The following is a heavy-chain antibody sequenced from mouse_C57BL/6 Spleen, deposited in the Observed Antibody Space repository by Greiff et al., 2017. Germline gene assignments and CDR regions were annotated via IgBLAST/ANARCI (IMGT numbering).Heavy chain of an antibody. D-gene: IGHD1-1*01. V-gene: IGHV1-69*01. Sequence: QVQLQQPGAELVMPGASVKLSCKASGYTFTSYWMHWVKQRPGQGLEWIGESDPSDSYTNYNQKFKGKSTLTVDKSSSTAYMQLSSLTSEDSAVYYCARSTSAWFAYWGQGTLVTVSA. J-gene: IGHJ3*01. CDR1: GYTFTSYW. CDR2: SDPSDSYT. CDR3: ARSTSAWFAY.